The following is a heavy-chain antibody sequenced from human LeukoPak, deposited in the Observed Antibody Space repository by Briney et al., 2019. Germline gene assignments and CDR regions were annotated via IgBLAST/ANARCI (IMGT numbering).Heavy chain of an antibody. J-gene: IGHJ4*02. CDR2: IYYSGST. V-gene: IGHV4-39*07. D-gene: IGHD6-6*01. Sequence: SETLSHTCTVSGGSISSSSYYWGWIRQPPGKGLEWIGSIYYSGSTYYNPSLKSRVTISVDRSKNQFSLKLSSVTAADTAVYYCARGTYSSSSDYFDYWGQGTLVTVSS. CDR1: GGSISSSSYY. CDR3: ARGTYSSSSDYFDY.